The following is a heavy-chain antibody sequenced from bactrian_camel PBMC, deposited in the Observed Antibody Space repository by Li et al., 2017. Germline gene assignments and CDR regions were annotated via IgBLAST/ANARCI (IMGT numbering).Heavy chain of an antibody. Sequence: GGGSVQTGGSLRLSCAASGVTVAANCMGWFRQTPGKEREGVAALYPGAGKTWYADSAKGRFTISQDNEKNTVYLQMNSLKPEDSGVYYCSADSREWLLIPRYDWWGQGTQVTVS. CDR1: GVTVAANC. CDR3: SADSREWLLIPRYDW. D-gene: IGHD2*01. CDR2: LYPGAGKT. J-gene: IGHJ4*01. V-gene: IGHV3S25*01.